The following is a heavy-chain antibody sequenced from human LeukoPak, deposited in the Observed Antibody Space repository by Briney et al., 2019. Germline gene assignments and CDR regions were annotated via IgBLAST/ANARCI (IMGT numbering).Heavy chain of an antibody. Sequence: GGSLRLSCAASGFTFSSYSMNWVRQAPGKGLEWVSSISSSSSYIYYADSVKGRFTISGDNAKNSLYLQMNSLRAEDTAVYYCARDCRSTSCHHDYWGQGTLVTVSS. D-gene: IGHD2-2*01. CDR3: ARDCRSTSCHHDY. CDR2: ISSSSSYI. J-gene: IGHJ4*02. V-gene: IGHV3-21*01. CDR1: GFTFSSYS.